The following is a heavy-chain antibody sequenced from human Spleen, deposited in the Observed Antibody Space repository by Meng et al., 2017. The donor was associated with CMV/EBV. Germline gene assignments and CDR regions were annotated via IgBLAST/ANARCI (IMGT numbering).Heavy chain of an antibody. D-gene: IGHD2-2*01. V-gene: IGHV3-30-3*01. CDR3: ARDPGYCSSTSCYFDYYYGLDV. CDR1: GFTFSYYA. CDR2: ISYDGTNK. Sequence: GESLKISCAVSGFTFSYYAMHWVRQAPGKGLEGVAIISYDGTNKYYADSVKGRFTISRDNSKNTLYLQMISLRAEDTAVYYCARDPGYCSSTSCYFDYYYGLDVWGQGTTVTVSS. J-gene: IGHJ6*02.